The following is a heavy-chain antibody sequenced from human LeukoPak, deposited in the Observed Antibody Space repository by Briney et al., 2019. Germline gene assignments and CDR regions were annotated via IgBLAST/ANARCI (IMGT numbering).Heavy chain of an antibody. CDR1: GFTFSDYY. CDR3: ARACGGDCYWKYFDY. J-gene: IGHJ4*02. V-gene: IGHV3-11*04. Sequence: VGSLRLSCAASGFTFSDYYMSWICQAPGEGLEWVSYISSSGSTIYYADSVKGRLTISRDNAKNSLYLQMNSLRAEDTAVYYCARACGGDCYWKYFDYWGQGTLVTVSS. CDR2: ISSSGSTI. D-gene: IGHD2-21*01.